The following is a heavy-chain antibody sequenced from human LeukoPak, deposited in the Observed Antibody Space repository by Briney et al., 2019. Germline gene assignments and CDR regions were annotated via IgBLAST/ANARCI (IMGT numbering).Heavy chain of an antibody. Sequence: SGTLSLTCTVSGYSISSDYYWGWIRPPPGKGLEWIGSIYHSGSTYYNPSLKSRVTISVDMSKNQFSLKLSSVTAADTAVYYCARVGQPGDNWFDPWGQGTLVTVSS. J-gene: IGHJ5*02. CDR3: ARVGQPGDNWFDP. CDR1: GYSISSDYY. D-gene: IGHD3-10*01. V-gene: IGHV4-38-2*02. CDR2: IYHSGST.